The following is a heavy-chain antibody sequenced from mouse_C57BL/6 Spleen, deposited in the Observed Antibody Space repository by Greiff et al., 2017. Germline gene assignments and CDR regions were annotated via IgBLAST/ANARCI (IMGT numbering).Heavy chain of an antibody. J-gene: IGHJ4*01. Sequence: QVQLKESGAELVKPGASVKISCKASGYAFSSYWMNWVKQRPGKGLEWIGQIYPGDGDTNYNGKFKGKATLTADKSSSTAYMQLSSLTSEDSAVYFWATNLRGLRRGGRDYYAMDYWGQGTSVTVSS. V-gene: IGHV1-80*01. D-gene: IGHD2-9*01. CDR3: ATNLRGLRRGGRDYYAMDY. CDR1: GYAFSSYW. CDR2: IYPGDGDT.